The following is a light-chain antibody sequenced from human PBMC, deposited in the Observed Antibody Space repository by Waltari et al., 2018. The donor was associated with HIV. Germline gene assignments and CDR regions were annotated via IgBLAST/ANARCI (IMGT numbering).Light chain of an antibody. CDR3: QQYYSTPWT. Sequence: DIVMIQSPDSLTVSLGERATINCKSSQSILYSANNKNYLTWYQQKPGQPPKLLIYWASTRESGVPYRFSGSGSGTDFTLTISSLQAEDVAVYYCQQYYSTPWTFGQGTKVEIK. J-gene: IGKJ1*01. CDR2: WAS. CDR1: QSILYSANNKNY. V-gene: IGKV4-1*01.